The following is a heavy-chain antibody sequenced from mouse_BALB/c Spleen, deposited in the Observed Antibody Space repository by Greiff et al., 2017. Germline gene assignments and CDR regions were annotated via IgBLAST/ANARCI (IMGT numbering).Heavy chain of an antibody. J-gene: IGHJ3*01. Sequence: VQRVESGAELVRPGASVTLSCKASGYTFTDYEMHWVKQTPVHGLEWIGAIDPETGGTAYNQKFKGKATLTADKSSSTAYMELRSLTSEDSAVYYCTRLFAYWGQGTLVTVSA. CDR1: GYTFTDYE. CDR2: IDPETGGT. V-gene: IGHV1-15*01. CDR3: TRLFAY.